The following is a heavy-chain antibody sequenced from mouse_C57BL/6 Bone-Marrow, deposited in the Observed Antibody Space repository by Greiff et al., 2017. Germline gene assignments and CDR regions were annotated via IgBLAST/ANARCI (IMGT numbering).Heavy chain of an antibody. J-gene: IGHJ2*01. Sequence: VQLQQPGAELVMPGASVKLSCTASGYTFTSYWMHWVKQRPGQGLEWIGEIDPSDSYTNYNQKFKGKSTLTVDKSSSTAYMQLSSLTSEDSAVYYCARDYSNLYYFDYWGQGTTLTVSS. CDR3: ARDYSNLYYFDY. D-gene: IGHD2-5*01. V-gene: IGHV1-69*01. CDR2: IDPSDSYT. CDR1: GYTFTSYW.